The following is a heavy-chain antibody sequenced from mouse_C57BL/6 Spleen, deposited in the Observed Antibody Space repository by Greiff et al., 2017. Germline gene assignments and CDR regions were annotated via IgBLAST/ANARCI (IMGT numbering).Heavy chain of an antibody. CDR3: ARRDDYPAWFAY. V-gene: IGHV1-42*01. J-gene: IGHJ3*01. D-gene: IGHD2-4*01. CDR2: INPSTGGT. Sequence: EVKLMESGPELVKPGASVKISCKASGYSFTGYYMNWVKQSPEKSLEWIGEINPSTGGTTYNQKFKAKATLTVDKSSSTAYMQLKSLTSEDSAVYYCARRDDYPAWFAYWGQGTLVTVSA. CDR1: GYSFTGYY.